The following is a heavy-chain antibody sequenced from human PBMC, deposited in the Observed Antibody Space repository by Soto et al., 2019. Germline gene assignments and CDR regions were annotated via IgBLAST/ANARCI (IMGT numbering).Heavy chain of an antibody. CDR2: INHSGST. CDR1: GGSFSGYY. V-gene: IGHV4-34*01. CDR3: ARDLSVGADYYFDY. J-gene: IGHJ4*02. D-gene: IGHD1-26*01. Sequence: PSETLSLTCAVYGGSFSGYYWSWIRQPPGKGLEWIGEINHSGSTNYNPSLKSRVTISVDTSKNQFSLKLSSVTAADTAVYYCARDLSVGADYYFDYWGQGTLVTVSS.